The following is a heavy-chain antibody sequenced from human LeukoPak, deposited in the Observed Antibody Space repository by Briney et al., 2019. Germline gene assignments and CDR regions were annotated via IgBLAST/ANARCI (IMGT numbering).Heavy chain of an antibody. CDR2: IYYSGST. D-gene: IGHD6-13*01. CDR3: ARALRQQLVTGWFDP. V-gene: IGHV4-59*01. Sequence: SETLSLSCTVSGDSINSCYGTWIRQPPGKGLEWIGYIYYSGSTNYNPSLESRVTISVDTSKNQFSLRLTSVTAADTAVYYCARALRQQLVTGWFDPWGQGTLVTVSS. J-gene: IGHJ5*02. CDR1: GDSINSCY.